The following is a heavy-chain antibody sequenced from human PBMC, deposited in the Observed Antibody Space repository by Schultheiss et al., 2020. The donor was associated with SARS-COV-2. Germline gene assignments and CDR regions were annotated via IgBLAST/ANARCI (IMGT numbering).Heavy chain of an antibody. Sequence: SETLSLTCTVSGGSISSSSYYWGWIRQPPGKGLEWIGSIYHSGSTYYNPSLKSRVTISVDTSKNQFSLKLSSVTAADTAVYYCARGPSSGLLPSWGQGTLVTVSS. CDR2: IYHSGST. D-gene: IGHD6-19*01. J-gene: IGHJ5*02. CDR3: ARGPSSGLLPS. V-gene: IGHV4-39*07. CDR1: GGSISSSSYY.